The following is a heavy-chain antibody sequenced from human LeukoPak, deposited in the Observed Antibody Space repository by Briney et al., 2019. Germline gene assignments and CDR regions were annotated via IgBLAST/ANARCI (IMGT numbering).Heavy chain of an antibody. CDR3: ARSRSGSVAGTSDY. CDR2: ITGDGGHT. CDR1: GFTVRSSA. J-gene: IGHJ4*02. V-gene: IGHV3-23*01. D-gene: IGHD6-19*01. Sequence: PGGSLRLSCAASGFTVRSSAMRWVRQAPGKGLEWVSTITGDGGHTYYADSVKGRFTISRDVSWNTLFLQMISLRAEDTALYYCARSRSGSVAGTSDYWGQGTLVIVSS.